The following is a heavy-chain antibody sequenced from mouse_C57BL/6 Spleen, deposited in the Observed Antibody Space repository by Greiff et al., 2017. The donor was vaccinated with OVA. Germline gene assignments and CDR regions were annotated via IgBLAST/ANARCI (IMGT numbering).Heavy chain of an antibody. V-gene: IGHV1-55*01. CDR3: ARWTAQASGFAY. CDR1: GYTFTSYW. J-gene: IGHJ3*01. CDR2: IYPGSGST. Sequence: VQLQQPGAELVKPGASVKMSCKASGYTFTSYWITWVKQRPGQGLEWIGDIYPGSGSTNYNEKFKSKATLTVDTSSSTAYMQLSSLTSEDSAVYYGARWTAQASGFAYWGQGTLVTVSA. D-gene: IGHD3-2*02.